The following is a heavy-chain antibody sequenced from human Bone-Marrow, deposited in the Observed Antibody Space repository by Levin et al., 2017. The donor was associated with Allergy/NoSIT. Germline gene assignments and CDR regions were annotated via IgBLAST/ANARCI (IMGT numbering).Heavy chain of an antibody. CDR1: GFTFDDYG. V-gene: IGHV3-9*01. D-gene: IGHD4-17*01. Sequence: PGESLKISCAASGFTFDDYGMHWVRQVPGKGLEWVSGISWNSGSIGYVDSVKGRFTISRDNAKNSLYLQMNSLRAEDTALYYCAKSPQKHMTTVTDYFDYWGQGTLVTVSS. J-gene: IGHJ4*02. CDR2: ISWNSGSI. CDR3: AKSPQKHMTTVTDYFDY.